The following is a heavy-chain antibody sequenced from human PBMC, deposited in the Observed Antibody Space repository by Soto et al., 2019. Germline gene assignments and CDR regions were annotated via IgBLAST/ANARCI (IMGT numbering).Heavy chain of an antibody. Sequence: SETLSLTCTVSGGSTSSDNYWSWIRQPPGKGLEWIGHIYYSGNTDYNPSLKSRLAISIDTSKNQFSLKLSSVTAADTAVYYCARIGGYCSGGSCPGDYWGQGTLVTVSS. J-gene: IGHJ4*02. CDR3: ARIGGYCSGGSCPGDY. CDR1: GGSTSSDNY. CDR2: IYYSGNT. V-gene: IGHV4-30-4*01. D-gene: IGHD2-15*01.